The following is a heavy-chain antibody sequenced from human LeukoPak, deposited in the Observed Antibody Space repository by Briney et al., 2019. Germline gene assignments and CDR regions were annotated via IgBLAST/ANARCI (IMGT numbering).Heavy chain of an antibody. V-gene: IGHV4-59*08. D-gene: IGHD1-26*01. Sequence: SETLSLTCTVSGGSISSYYWSWIRQPPGKGLEWIGYIYYSGSTNYNPSLKSRVTISVDTSKNQFSLKLSSVTAADTAVYYCARWGAPRGPDAFDIWGQGTMVTVSS. CDR1: GGSISSYY. CDR3: ARWGAPRGPDAFDI. J-gene: IGHJ3*02. CDR2: IYYSGST.